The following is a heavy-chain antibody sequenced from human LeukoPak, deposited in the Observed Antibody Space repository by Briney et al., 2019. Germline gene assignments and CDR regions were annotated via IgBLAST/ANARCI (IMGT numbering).Heavy chain of an antibody. CDR3: ARELKVPARGFDY. CDR2: ISSTESAI. D-gene: IGHD2-2*01. J-gene: IGHJ4*02. CDR1: GFTFSDYN. V-gene: IGHV3-48*01. Sequence: GGSLRPSCAASGFTFSDYNMNWVRQAPGKGLEWVSFISSTESAIYYADSVRGRFTISRDNAKNSLYLQMNSLRGEDTGVYYCARELKVPARGFDYWGQGTLVTVSS.